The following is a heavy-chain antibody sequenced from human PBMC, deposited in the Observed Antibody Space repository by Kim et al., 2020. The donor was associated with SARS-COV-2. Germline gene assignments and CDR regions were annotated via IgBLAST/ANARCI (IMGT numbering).Heavy chain of an antibody. CDR2: IKQDGSEK. J-gene: IGHJ4*02. V-gene: IGHV3-7*01. Sequence: GGSLRLSCAASGFTFSSYWMSWVRQAPGKGLEWVANIKQDGSEKYYVDSVKGRFTISRDNAKNSLYLQMNSLRAEDTAVYYCARVRIVVVPAAMGVGTFDYWGQGTMVTVSS. CDR3: ARVRIVVVPAAMGVGTFDY. CDR1: GFTFSSYW. D-gene: IGHD2-2*01.